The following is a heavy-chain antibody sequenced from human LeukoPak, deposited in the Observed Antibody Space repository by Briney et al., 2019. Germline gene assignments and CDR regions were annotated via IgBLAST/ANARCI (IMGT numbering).Heavy chain of an antibody. Sequence: SETLSLTCTVSGGSISTYYWSWIRQPAGKRLEWIGRIYTSGSTNYNPSLESRVTMSVDTSKNQFSLKLSSVTAADTAVYYCARDTYYYGSGSLYFDYWGQGTLVTVSS. D-gene: IGHD3-10*01. CDR3: ARDTYYYGSGSLYFDY. CDR1: GGSISTYY. J-gene: IGHJ4*02. V-gene: IGHV4-4*07. CDR2: IYTSGST.